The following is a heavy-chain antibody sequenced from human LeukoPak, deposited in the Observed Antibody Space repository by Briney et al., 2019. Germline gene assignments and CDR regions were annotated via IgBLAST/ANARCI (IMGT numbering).Heavy chain of an antibody. V-gene: IGHV3-11*01. CDR3: ARTARFIDF. D-gene: IGHD6-6*01. J-gene: IGHJ4*02. CDR2: ISQSGSDI. Sequence: GVSLRLSCAASGFTFSDFYMTWIRQAPGKGLEYVSYISQSGSDILYADSVKGRFTISRDNAKNSLYLQMNSLRGEDTAVYYCARTARFIDFWGRRTLVTVSS. CDR1: GFTFSDFY.